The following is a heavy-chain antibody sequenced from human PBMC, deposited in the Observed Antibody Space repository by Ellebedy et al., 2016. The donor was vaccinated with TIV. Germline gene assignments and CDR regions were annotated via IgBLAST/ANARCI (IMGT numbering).Heavy chain of an antibody. CDR1: GYTFTTYS. D-gene: IGHD4-23*01. V-gene: IGHV1-2*02. CDR3: ARGFRWFSYAFDI. CDR2: INAYSGNT. Sequence: ASVKVSXKATGYTFTTYSITWVRQAPGQGLEWMGWINAYSGNTNYAQKFQGRVTVTRDTSISTAYMELSRLRSDDTAVFYCARGFRWFSYAFDIWGQGTVITVSS. J-gene: IGHJ3*02.